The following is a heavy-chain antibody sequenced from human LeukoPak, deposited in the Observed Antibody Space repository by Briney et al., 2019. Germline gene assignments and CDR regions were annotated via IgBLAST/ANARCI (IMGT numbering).Heavy chain of an antibody. D-gene: IGHD2-15*01. Sequence: GGSLRLSCAASGFTFSSYSMNWVRQAPGKGLEWLAFIRYDGSNKNYADSVKGRFTISRDNTKNSLYLQMNSLRAEDTAVYYCAKDGGSDPGSFDIWGQGTMVTVSS. CDR3: AKDGGSDPGSFDI. J-gene: IGHJ3*02. V-gene: IGHV3-30*02. CDR1: GFTFSSYS. CDR2: IRYDGSNK.